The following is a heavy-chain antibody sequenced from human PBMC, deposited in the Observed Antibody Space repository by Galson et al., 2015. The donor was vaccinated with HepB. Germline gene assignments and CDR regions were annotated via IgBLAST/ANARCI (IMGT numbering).Heavy chain of an antibody. J-gene: IGHJ4*03. D-gene: IGHD4-23*01. CDR2: INPSGGST. V-gene: IGHV1-46*03. Sequence: SVKVSCKASGYTFTSYYMHWVRQAPGQGLEWMGIINPSGGSTSYAQKFQGRVTMTRDTSTSTVYMELSSLRSEDTAVYYCARDWADYGGNSPFDYWGQGTMVTVSS. CDR3: ARDWADYGGNSPFDY. CDR1: GYTFTSYY.